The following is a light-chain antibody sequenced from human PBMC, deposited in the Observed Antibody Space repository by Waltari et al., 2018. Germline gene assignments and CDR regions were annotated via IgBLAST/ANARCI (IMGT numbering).Light chain of an antibody. CDR1: QGISSY. J-gene: IGKJ1*01. Sequence: AIRMTQSPSSLSASTGYRVTITCRASQGISSYLAWYQQKTGKAPKLLIYAASTLQSGVPSSFSGSGSGTDFTPTISCLQSEDFATYYCQQYYSYPPWTFGQGTKVEIK. CDR3: QQYYSYPPWT. CDR2: AAS. V-gene: IGKV1-8*01.